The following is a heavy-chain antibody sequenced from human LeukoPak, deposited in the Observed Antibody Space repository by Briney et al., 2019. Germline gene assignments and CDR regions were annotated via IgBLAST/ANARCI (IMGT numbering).Heavy chain of an antibody. V-gene: IGHV3-30*02. J-gene: IGHJ5*01. Sequence: PGGSLRLSCAASGFTFSSYGMHWVRQAPGKGLEWVAFIRYDGSNKYYADSVKGRFTISRDNSKNTLYLQMNSLRAEDTAVYYCAREYTPGVRFDPWGQGTLVTVSS. D-gene: IGHD1-1*01. CDR1: GFTFSSYG. CDR3: AREYTPGVRFDP. CDR2: IRYDGSNK.